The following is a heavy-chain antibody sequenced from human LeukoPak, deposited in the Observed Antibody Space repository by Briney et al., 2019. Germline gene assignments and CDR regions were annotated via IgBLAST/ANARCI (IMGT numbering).Heavy chain of an antibody. Sequence: SQTLSLTCTVSGDSISSGSYYWSWIRQPAGKGLEWIGRIYTSESTNYNPSLKSRVTISVDTSKNQFSLKLSSVTAADTAVYYCARVGTYYDILTGLSSGYYYYMDVWGKGTTVTISS. J-gene: IGHJ6*03. CDR3: ARVGTYYDILTGLSSGYYYYMDV. CDR2: IYTSEST. D-gene: IGHD3-9*01. CDR1: GDSISSGSYY. V-gene: IGHV4-61*02.